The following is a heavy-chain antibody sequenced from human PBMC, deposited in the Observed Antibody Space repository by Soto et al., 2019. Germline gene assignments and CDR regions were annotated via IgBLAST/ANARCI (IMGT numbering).Heavy chain of an antibody. J-gene: IGHJ4*02. V-gene: IGHV3-33*01. D-gene: IGHD4-17*01. Sequence: QVQLEESGGGVVQPGRSLRLSCEASGFTFNTYSTHWVRQPPGKGLEWLAAIWYDGTQKYYADSVKGRFIISRDNFKKTLYLEMNSLRAEDTAVYYCARAGGTTVTGLWHFDSWGQGTLVTVSS. CDR3: ARAGGTTVTGLWHFDS. CDR2: IWYDGTQK. CDR1: GFTFNTYS.